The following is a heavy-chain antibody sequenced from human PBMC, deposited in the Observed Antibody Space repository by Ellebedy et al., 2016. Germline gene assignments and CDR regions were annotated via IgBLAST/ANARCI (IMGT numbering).Heavy chain of an antibody. Sequence: SVKVSCXASGGTFSSYAISWVRQAPGQGLEWMGGIIPIFGTANYAQKFQGRVTITADESTSTAYMELSSLRSEDTAVYYCARDQGTAMVTRYYYYYMDVWGKGTTVTVSS. CDR2: IIPIFGTA. V-gene: IGHV1-69*13. D-gene: IGHD5-18*01. CDR3: ARDQGTAMVTRYYYYYMDV. J-gene: IGHJ6*03. CDR1: GGTFSSYA.